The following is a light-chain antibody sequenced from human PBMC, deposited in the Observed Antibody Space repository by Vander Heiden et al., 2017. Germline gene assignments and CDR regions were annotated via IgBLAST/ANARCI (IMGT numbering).Light chain of an antibody. CDR2: EVS. CDR3: SSYAGSNNPYV. Sequence: QSALTQPPSASGSPGQSATISCTGTSSDVGGYNYVSWFQQPPGKAPKLMIYEVSKRSSGVPDRFSGSKSGNTASLTVSGLQAEDEADYYCSSYAGSNNPYVFGTGTKVTAL. CDR1: SSDVGGYNY. J-gene: IGLJ1*01. V-gene: IGLV2-8*01.